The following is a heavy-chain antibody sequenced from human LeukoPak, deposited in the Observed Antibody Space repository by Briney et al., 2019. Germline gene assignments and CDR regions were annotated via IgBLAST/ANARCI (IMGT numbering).Heavy chain of an antibody. V-gene: IGHV3-9*01. D-gene: IGHD3-9*01. CDR3: AKGGTGYYKYNWFDP. CDR2: ISWNSGSV. Sequence: GGSLRLSCAASGFTFDDYAMHWVRQAPGKGLEWVSGISWNSGSVGYADSVKGRFTISRDNAKNSLYLQMNSLRAEDTALYYCAKGGTGYYKYNWFDPWGQGTLVTVSS. J-gene: IGHJ5*02. CDR1: GFTFDDYA.